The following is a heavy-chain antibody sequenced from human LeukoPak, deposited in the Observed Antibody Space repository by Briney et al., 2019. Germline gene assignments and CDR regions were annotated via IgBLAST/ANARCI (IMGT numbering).Heavy chain of an antibody. D-gene: IGHD3-22*01. J-gene: IGHJ6*02. CDR3: ARGEVGGYYYYYYYGMDV. V-gene: IGHV1-8*01. CDR2: MNPNSGNT. Sequence: ASVKVSCKASGYTFISYDINWVRQATGQGLEWMGWMNPNSGNTDYAQKFQDRVIMTRNTSTNTAHMELSSLRSEDTAVYYCARGEVGGYYYYYYYGMDVWGQGTTVTVSS. CDR1: GYTFISYD.